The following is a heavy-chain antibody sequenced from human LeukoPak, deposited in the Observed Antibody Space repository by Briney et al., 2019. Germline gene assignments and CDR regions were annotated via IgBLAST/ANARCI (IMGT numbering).Heavy chain of an antibody. J-gene: IGHJ3*02. V-gene: IGHV4-4*07. Sequence: ASETLSLTCTVSGGSITSNYLNWIRQPAGMGLEWIGRMYSSGGTINYNPSPKSRVAMSVDTSKNQFSLKLTSVTAADTAVYYCAKSNGYGLVDIWGQGTMVTVSS. CDR3: AKSNGYGLVDI. D-gene: IGHD3-10*01. CDR2: MYSSGGTI. CDR1: GGSITSNY.